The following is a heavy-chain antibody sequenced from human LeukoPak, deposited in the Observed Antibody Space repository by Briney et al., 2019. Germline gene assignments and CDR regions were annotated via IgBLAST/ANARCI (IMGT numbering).Heavy chain of an antibody. Sequence: PGGSLRLSCAASGFTFSSYGMHWVRQAPGKGLEWVAVISYDGSNKYYADSVKGRFTIPRDNSKNTLYLQMNSLRAEDTAVYYCANMVPRYYYDSSGYSDYWGQGTLVTVSS. D-gene: IGHD3-22*01. J-gene: IGHJ4*02. V-gene: IGHV3-30*18. CDR1: GFTFSSYG. CDR2: ISYDGSNK. CDR3: ANMVPRYYYDSSGYSDY.